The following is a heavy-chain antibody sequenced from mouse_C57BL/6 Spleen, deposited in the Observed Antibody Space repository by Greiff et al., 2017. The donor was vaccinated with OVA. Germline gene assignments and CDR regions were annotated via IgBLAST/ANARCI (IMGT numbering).Heavy chain of an antibody. V-gene: IGHV5-17*01. Sequence: EVMLVESGGGLVKPGGSLKLSCAASGFTFSDYGMHWVRQAPEKGLEWVAYISSGSSTIYYADTVKGRFTISRDNAKNTLFLQMTSLRSEDTAMYYCARVYYYGSSYVGWFAYWGQGTLVTVSA. CDR3: ARVYYYGSSYVGWFAY. CDR1: GFTFSDYG. D-gene: IGHD1-1*01. J-gene: IGHJ3*01. CDR2: ISSGSSTI.